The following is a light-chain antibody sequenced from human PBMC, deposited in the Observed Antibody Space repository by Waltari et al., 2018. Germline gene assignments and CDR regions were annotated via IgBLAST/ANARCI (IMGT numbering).Light chain of an antibody. V-gene: IGLV4-69*01. CDR1: SGHSSNI. Sequence: QLVLTQSPSASASLGASAKLTCTLSSGHSSNIIAWLQQRPARGPRYLMKVNSDGSHSKGDDMPDRFSGSSSGAERYLTISSLQSEDEADYYCETGGHGTWVFGGGTKLTVL. CDR2: VNSDGSH. CDR3: ETGGHGTWV. J-gene: IGLJ3*02.